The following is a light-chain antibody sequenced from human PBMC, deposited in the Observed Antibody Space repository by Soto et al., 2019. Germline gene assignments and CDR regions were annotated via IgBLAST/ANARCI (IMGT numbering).Light chain of an antibody. CDR1: QNVNNN. CDR3: QQYNNWPSWT. Sequence: EIVMTQSPATPSVSPGERAALSCRASQNVNNNLAWYQQKPGQAPRLLIYGASARATGIPARFSGSGSGTEFTLTISSLQSEDFAVYYCQQYNNWPSWTFGQGTKV. J-gene: IGKJ1*01. V-gene: IGKV3-15*01. CDR2: GAS.